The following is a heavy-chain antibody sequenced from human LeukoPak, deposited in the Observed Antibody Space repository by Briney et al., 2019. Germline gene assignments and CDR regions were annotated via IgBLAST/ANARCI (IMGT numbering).Heavy chain of an antibody. Sequence: SETLSLTCTVSGGSISRSNNYWAWIRRPPGKGLEWIGSIHSGANTYYNPSLQSRVTISVDTSRNQFSLNLSSVTAADTAVYFCARHGQWLVRLGYWGQGTLVTVSS. CDR2: IHSGANT. D-gene: IGHD6-19*01. V-gene: IGHV4-39*01. CDR3: ARHGQWLVRLGY. CDR1: GGSISRSNNY. J-gene: IGHJ4*02.